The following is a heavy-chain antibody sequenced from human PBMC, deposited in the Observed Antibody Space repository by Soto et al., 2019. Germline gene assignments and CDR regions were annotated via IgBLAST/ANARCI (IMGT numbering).Heavy chain of an antibody. Sequence: EASVKVSCKASGYTFTSYDINWVRQATGQGLEWMGWMNPNSGNTGYAQKFQGRVTMTRNTSISTAYMELSSLRSEDTAVYYCARGGVFFFAAPTNPFEYWGQGTLVTVSS. CDR2: MNPNSGNT. CDR1: GYTFTSYD. J-gene: IGHJ4*02. D-gene: IGHD3-10*01. V-gene: IGHV1-8*01. CDR3: ARGGVFFFAAPTNPFEY.